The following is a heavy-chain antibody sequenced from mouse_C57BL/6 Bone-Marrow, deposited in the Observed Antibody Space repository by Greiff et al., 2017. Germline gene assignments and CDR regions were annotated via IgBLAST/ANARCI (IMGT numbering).Heavy chain of an antibody. CDR2: IHPNSGST. Sequence: QVQLQQPGAELVKPGASVKLSCKASGYTFTSYWMHWVKQRPGQGLEWIGMIHPNSGSTNYNEKFKSKATLTVDKSSSTAYMQLSSLTSEDSAVYYCASPYYSNPAWFAYWGQGTLVTVSA. D-gene: IGHD2-5*01. CDR3: ASPYYSNPAWFAY. J-gene: IGHJ3*01. V-gene: IGHV1-64*01. CDR1: GYTFTSYW.